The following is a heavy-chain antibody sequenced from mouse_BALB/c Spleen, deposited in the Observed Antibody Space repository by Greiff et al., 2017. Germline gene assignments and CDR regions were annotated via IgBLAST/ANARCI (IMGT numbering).Heavy chain of an antibody. D-gene: IGHD2-2*01. CDR3: ARFGYDGFAY. CDR2: INPSNGRT. Sequence: VQLQQPGAELVKPGASVKLSCKASGYTFTSYWMHWVKQRPGQGLEWIGEINPSNGRTNYNEKFKSKATLTVDKSSSTAYMQLSSLTSEDSAVYYCARFGYDGFAYWGQGTLVTVSA. V-gene: IGHV1S81*02. J-gene: IGHJ3*01. CDR1: GYTFTSYW.